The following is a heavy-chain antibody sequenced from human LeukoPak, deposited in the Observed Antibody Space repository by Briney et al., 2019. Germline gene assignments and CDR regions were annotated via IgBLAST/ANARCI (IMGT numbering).Heavy chain of an antibody. CDR3: ARVEVVWFGEFIYYYYYGMDV. D-gene: IGHD3-10*01. J-gene: IGHJ6*04. Sequence: KSGGSLRLSCAASGFTFSSYSMNWVRQAPGKGLEWVSSISSSSSYIYYADSVKGRFTISRDNAKNSLYLQMNSLRAEDTAVYYCARVEVVWFGEFIYYYYYGMDVWGKGTTVTVSS. CDR2: ISSSSSYI. V-gene: IGHV3-21*01. CDR1: GFTFSSYS.